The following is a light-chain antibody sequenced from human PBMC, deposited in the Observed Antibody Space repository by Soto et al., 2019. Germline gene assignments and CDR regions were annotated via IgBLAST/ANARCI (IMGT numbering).Light chain of an antibody. CDR3: QQYDNRPPA. J-gene: IGKJ1*01. V-gene: IGKV1-33*01. CDR1: QSISSW. Sequence: DIHMTRSPSTLTASVRDRVTITCRASQSISSWLAWYQQKPGKAPKLLIYDASNRDTGVPSRFSGSGSGTEFTFTISSLQSEDIATYYCQQYDNRPPAFGEGTKVDIK. CDR2: DAS.